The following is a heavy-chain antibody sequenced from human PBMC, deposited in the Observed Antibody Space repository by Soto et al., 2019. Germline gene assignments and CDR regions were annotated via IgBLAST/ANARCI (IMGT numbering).Heavy chain of an antibody. CDR2: IYYSGTT. V-gene: IGHV4-31*03. D-gene: IGHD2-21*02. Sequence: SETLSLTCTVSDASINSGGYYRSWIRQHPGKGLEWIGFIYYSGTTYYNPSLKSRVTTSVDTSKNQFSLRLSSVTAADTAVYYCARGLIVMLAGIEELINSHFDSWGQGTLVTVSS. CDR1: DASINSGGYY. J-gene: IGHJ4*02. CDR3: ARGLIVMLAGIEELINSHFDS.